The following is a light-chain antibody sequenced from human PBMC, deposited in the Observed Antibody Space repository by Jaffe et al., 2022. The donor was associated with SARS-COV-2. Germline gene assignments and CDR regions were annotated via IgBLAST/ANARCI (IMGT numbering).Light chain of an antibody. Sequence: QSALTQPASVSGSPGQSITISCTGTSSDVGGYNYVSWYQQHPGKAPKLMIFEVSNRPSGVPDRFSGSKSGNTASLTISGLQAEDEADYSCSSYASSSTYVFGTGTKVTVL. V-gene: IGLV2-14*01. J-gene: IGLJ1*01. CDR2: EVS. CDR3: SSYASSSTYV. CDR1: SSDVGGYNY.